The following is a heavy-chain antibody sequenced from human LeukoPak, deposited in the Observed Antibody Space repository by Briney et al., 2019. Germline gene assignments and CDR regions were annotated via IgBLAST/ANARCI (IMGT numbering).Heavy chain of an antibody. J-gene: IGHJ3*02. Sequence: ASVKVSCKASGYTFTSYHMPWVRQAPGQGLDWMGIITPSGGSTIYAQKFQGRVTMTMATTTPTAHMNLSSLRAEDTAVYYCAAMGSAFDIWGQGTMVIVSA. V-gene: IGHV1-46*01. D-gene: IGHD5-18*01. CDR2: ITPSGGST. CDR1: GYTFTSYH. CDR3: AAMGSAFDI.